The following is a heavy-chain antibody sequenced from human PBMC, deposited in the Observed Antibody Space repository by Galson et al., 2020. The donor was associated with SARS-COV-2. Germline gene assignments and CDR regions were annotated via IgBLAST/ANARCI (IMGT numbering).Heavy chain of an antibody. V-gene: IGHV3-15*01. CDR3: TTATDYAHNY. CDR1: GFTFSDAW. D-gene: IGHD4-17*01. Sequence: GGSLRLSCAASGFTFSDAWMSWVRQAPGKGLEWVGRIKSKTDGGTTDYAAPLKGRFTISRDDSKNTLYLQMNSLNAEDTAMYYCTTATDYAHNYWGQGTLVTVSS. CDR2: IKSKTDGGTT. J-gene: IGHJ4*02.